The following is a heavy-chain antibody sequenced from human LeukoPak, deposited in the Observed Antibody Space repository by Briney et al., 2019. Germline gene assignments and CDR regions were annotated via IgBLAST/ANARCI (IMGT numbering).Heavy chain of an antibody. CDR1: GGSISNYY. CDR3: ARSPGWAAAGNEYYFDY. CDR2: IHYSGST. D-gene: IGHD6-13*01. V-gene: IGHV4-59*01. Sequence: SETLSLTCGVSGGSISNYYWSWIRQPPGKGLEWIAYIHYSGSTHYNPSLKSRVTISLDTSKNQFSLKLSSVTAADTAVYYCARSPGWAAAGNEYYFDYWGQGILVTVSS. J-gene: IGHJ4*02.